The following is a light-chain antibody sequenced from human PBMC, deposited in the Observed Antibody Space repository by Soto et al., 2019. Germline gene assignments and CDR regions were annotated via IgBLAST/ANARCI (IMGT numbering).Light chain of an antibody. V-gene: IGKV2-30*01. CDR1: QSLVYSDGNTY. J-gene: IGKJ2*01. CDR3: MQGTHWQYT. CDR2: KVS. Sequence: DVVMTQSPLSLPVTLGQPASISCRSSQSLVYSDGNTYLNWFQQRPGQSPRRVIYKVSTRDSGVPDRVSGSGSGTDFTLKISRVEAEDVGVYYCMQGTHWQYTFGQGTKLEIK.